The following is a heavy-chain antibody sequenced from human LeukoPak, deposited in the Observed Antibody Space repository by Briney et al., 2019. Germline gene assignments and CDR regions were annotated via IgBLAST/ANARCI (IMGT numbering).Heavy chain of an antibody. CDR3: ARAWFGEPSFGY. J-gene: IGHJ4*02. Sequence: GGSLRLSCAASGFTVSSNYMSWVRQAPGKGLEWVSVIYSGGSTYYADSVKGRFTISRDNSKNTLYLQMNSLRAEYTAVYYCARAWFGEPSFGYWGQGTLVTVSS. CDR1: GFTVSSNY. V-gene: IGHV3-53*01. CDR2: IYSGGST. D-gene: IGHD3-10*01.